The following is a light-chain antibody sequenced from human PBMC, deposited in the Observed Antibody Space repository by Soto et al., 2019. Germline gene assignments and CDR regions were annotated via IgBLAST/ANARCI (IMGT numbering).Light chain of an antibody. CDR1: SSNIGAGYD. V-gene: IGLV1-40*01. Sequence: QSVLTQPPSVSGAPGQRVTISCTESSSNIGAGYDVHWYQQLPGTAPKLLIYGNSNRPSGVPDRFSGSKSGTSASLVITGLQAEDEADYYCQSYDSSLSGWVFGGGTKVTVL. CDR3: QSYDSSLSGWV. CDR2: GNS. J-gene: IGLJ3*02.